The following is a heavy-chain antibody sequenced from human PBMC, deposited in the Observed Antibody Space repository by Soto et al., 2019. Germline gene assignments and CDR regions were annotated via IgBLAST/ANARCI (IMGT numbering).Heavy chain of an antibody. Sequence: QVQLQESGPGLVKPSQTLSLTCTVSGGSISSVGNYWNWVRHHPGKGLEWIGSISYSGSTYYNASLRSRVTISVDPSKNQFSLKLSSVSAADTAVYYCAREAKRYGFDYWGQGTLVTVSS. CDR1: GGSISSVGNY. D-gene: IGHD5-18*01. V-gene: IGHV4-31*03. J-gene: IGHJ4*02. CDR3: AREAKRYGFDY. CDR2: ISYSGST.